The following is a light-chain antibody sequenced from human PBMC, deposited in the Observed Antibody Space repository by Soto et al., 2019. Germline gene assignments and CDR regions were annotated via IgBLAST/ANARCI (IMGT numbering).Light chain of an antibody. J-gene: IGLJ1*01. V-gene: IGLV1-44*01. CDR3: AAWDDSLSGLYV. CDR2: SNN. CDR1: NSNIGSNP. Sequence: QCVLTQPTSASWTPGHSVSISGSVSNSNIGSNPVNWFQQLPGTAPKLLIHSNNQRPSGVPDRFSGSKSGTSASLAIIGLQSEDEADYYCAAWDDSLSGLYVFGTGTKVTVL.